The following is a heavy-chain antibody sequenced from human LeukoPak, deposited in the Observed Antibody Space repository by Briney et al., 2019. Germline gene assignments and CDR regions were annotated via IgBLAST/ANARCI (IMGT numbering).Heavy chain of an antibody. CDR1: GYTFTSYA. D-gene: IGHD1-26*01. CDR3: ARDPSPSYSYAFDI. J-gene: IGHJ3*02. CDR2: IIPIFGTA. V-gene: IGHV1-69*13. Sequence: GASVKVSCKASGYTFTSYAISWVRQAPGQGLEWMGGIIPIFGTANYAQKFQGRVTITADESTSTAYMELSSLRSEDTAVYYCARDPSPSYSYAFDIWGQGTMVTVSS.